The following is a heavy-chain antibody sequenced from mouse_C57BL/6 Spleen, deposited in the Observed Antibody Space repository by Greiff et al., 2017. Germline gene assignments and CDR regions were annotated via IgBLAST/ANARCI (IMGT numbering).Heavy chain of an antibody. J-gene: IGHJ3*01. D-gene: IGHD1-1*01. CDR2: ISYDGSN. CDR1: GYSITSGYY. CDR3: ATPLGSSPAWLAY. V-gene: IGHV3-6*01. Sequence: ESGPGLVKPSQSLSLTCSVTGYSITSGYYWNWIRQFPGNKLEWMGYISYDGSNNYNPSLKNRISITRDTSKNQFFLKLNSVTTEDTATYYCATPLGSSPAWLAYWGQGTLVTVSA.